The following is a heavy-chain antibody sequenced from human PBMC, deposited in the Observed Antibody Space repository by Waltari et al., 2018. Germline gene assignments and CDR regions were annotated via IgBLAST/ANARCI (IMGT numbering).Heavy chain of an antibody. CDR3: AKEVTADYYDSSGYYLYYFDY. CDR2: ISGSGGST. J-gene: IGHJ4*02. CDR1: GFTFSSYA. Sequence: EVQLLESGGGLVQPGGSLRLSCAASGFTFSSYAMSWVRQAPGKGLEWVSAISGSGGSTYDADSVKGRFTISRDNSKNTLYLQMNSLRAEDTAVYYCAKEVTADYYDSSGYYLYYFDYWGQGTLVIVSS. D-gene: IGHD3-22*01. V-gene: IGHV3-23*01.